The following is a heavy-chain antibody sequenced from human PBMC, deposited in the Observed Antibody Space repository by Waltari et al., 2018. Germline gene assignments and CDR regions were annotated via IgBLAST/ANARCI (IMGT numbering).Heavy chain of an antibody. J-gene: IGHJ4*02. Sequence: QVQLEESGGGVLQPGGSLKLSCAASRFPFSSYTMHWVRQAPGKGPEWVITILYDGGTTYYAYSVRGRFTVSRDNPRNTMHLQMNSLRPDDTAVYYCVTGYYYGSGSPFDYWGPGTLVSVSS. V-gene: IGHV3-30*01. CDR2: ILYDGGTT. CDR1: RFPFSSYT. CDR3: VTGYYYGSGSPFDY. D-gene: IGHD3-10*01.